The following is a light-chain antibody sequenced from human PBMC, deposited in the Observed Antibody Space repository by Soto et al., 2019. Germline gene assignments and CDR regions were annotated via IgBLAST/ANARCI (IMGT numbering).Light chain of an antibody. CDR2: GAS. CDR1: QSVSSSY. V-gene: IGKV3-20*01. CDR3: QQYGNSPQT. Sequence: EIVLTQSPGTLSLSPGERATLSCGASQSVSSSYLAWYQQKPGQAPRLLIYGASSRATGIPDRFSGSGSGTDFTLTISRREPEDFAVYYCQQYGNSPQTFGQGTKLEIK. J-gene: IGKJ2*01.